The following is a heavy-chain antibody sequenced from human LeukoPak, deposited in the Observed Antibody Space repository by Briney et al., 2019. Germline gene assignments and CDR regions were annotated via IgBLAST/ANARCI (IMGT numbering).Heavy chain of an antibody. J-gene: IGHJ4*02. CDR2: IYYSGST. CDR1: GGSISSYY. D-gene: IGHD3-22*01. Sequence: PSETLSLTCSVSGGSISSYYWSWIRQPPGKGLEWIGYIYYSGSTNYNPSLKSRVTISVDTSKNQFSLRLSSVTAADTAVYYCARVTGYIVEDYFDYWGQGTLVTVSS. V-gene: IGHV4-59*01. CDR3: ARVTGYIVEDYFDY.